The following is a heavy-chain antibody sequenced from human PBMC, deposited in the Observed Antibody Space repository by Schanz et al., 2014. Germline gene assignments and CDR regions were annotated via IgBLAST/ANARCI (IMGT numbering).Heavy chain of an antibody. CDR3: ARGGYSYGSGYYAMDV. V-gene: IGHV3-74*02. J-gene: IGHJ6*02. CDR2: IDRDGSRT. D-gene: IGHD5-18*01. CDR1: TFTFSRYW. Sequence: EVQVVESGGGMVKPGRSLRLSCAASTFTFSRYWMHWVRQAPGKGLVWVSRIDRDGSRTNYADSVKGRFTISRDNAKSTVYLQMNSLGVEDMAVYYCARGGYSYGSGYYAMDVWGQGTAVTVSS.